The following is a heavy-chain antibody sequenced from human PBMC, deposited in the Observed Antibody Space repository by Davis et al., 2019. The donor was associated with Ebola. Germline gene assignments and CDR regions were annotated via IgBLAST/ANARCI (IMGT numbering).Heavy chain of an antibody. CDR2: IIPIFGTT. CDR3: ARERGGNYGGSYFDY. CDR1: GGTFSSYG. D-gene: IGHD4/OR15-4a*01. J-gene: IGHJ4*02. Sequence: AASVKVSCKASGGTFSSYGISWVRQAPGQGLEWMGGIIPIFGTTNHAQKFQGRVTITAEESTTTAYMELSSLRSEDTAVYYCARERGGNYGGSYFDYWGQGTLVTVSS. V-gene: IGHV1-69*13.